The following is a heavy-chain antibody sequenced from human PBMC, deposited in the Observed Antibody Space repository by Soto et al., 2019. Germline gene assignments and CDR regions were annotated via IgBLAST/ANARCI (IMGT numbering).Heavy chain of an antibody. J-gene: IGHJ4*02. CDR3: ARNCDFWSGVRRNDY. Sequence: GGSLRLSCAASGFTFSSYGMHWVRQAPGKGLEWVAVISYDGSNKYYADSVKGRFTISRDNAKNTLYLQMNSLRAEDTAVYYCARNCDFWSGVRRNDYWGQGTLVTVSS. CDR1: GFTFSSYG. D-gene: IGHD3-3*01. CDR2: ISYDGSNK. V-gene: IGHV3-30*03.